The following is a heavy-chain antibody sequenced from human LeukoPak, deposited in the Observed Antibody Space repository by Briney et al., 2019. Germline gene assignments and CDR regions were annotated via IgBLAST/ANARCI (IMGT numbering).Heavy chain of an antibody. Sequence: WESLKISCPGPGHSFATFWIAWVRQMPGHGLEWMGIIFPGDSETIYSPSFRGQVTISADKSITTAYLQWSSLKASDTAFYYCARRPKYCTGDNCYYFFDYWGQGTLVTVSS. V-gene: IGHV5-51*01. CDR1: GHSFATFW. CDR3: ARRPKYCTGDNCYYFFDY. CDR2: IFPGDSET. D-gene: IGHD2-15*01. J-gene: IGHJ4*02.